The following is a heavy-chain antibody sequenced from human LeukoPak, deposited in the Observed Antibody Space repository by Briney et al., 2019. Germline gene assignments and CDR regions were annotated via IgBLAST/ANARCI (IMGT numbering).Heavy chain of an antibody. CDR2: ISSNGGSS. V-gene: IGHV3-64D*09. J-gene: IGHJ4*02. CDR1: GFTFSAHA. Sequence: GGSLRLSCSASGFTFSAHAMYWVRQAPGKGLEYVSGISSNGGSSFYADSVKGRFTISRDNSKNTLYLQMSSLRAEDTAVYYCVKITSVTGGDCWGQGTRLTVSS. CDR3: VKITSVTGGDC. D-gene: IGHD1-1*01.